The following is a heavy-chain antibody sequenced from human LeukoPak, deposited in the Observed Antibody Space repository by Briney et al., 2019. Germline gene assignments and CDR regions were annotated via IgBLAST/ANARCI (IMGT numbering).Heavy chain of an antibody. V-gene: IGHV3-30-3*01. J-gene: IGHJ5*02. CDR1: GFTFSSYA. CDR2: ISYDGSNK. CDR3: ARDGWGSGWYGGWFDP. Sequence: GGSLRLSCAASGFTFSSYAMHWVRQAPGKGLEWVAVISYDGSNKYYADSVKGRFTISRDNSKNTLYLQMNSLRAEDTAVYYCARDGWGSGWYGGWFDPWGQGTLVTVSS. D-gene: IGHD6-19*01.